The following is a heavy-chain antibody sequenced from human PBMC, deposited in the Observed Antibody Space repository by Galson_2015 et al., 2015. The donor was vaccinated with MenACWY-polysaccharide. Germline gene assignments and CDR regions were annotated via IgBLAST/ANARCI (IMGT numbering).Heavy chain of an antibody. CDR3: VKGGWADN. Sequence: SLRLSCAASGFNFSIYVMTWVRQAPGKGLGWVSAISSGSDTTYYTDSVKGRFTISRDNSKDTVHLQMDSLRAEDTAVYYCVKGGWADNWGQGTLVTGPS. CDR1: GFNFSIYV. D-gene: IGHD1-26*01. CDR2: ISSGSDTT. V-gene: IGHV3-23*01. J-gene: IGHJ4*02.